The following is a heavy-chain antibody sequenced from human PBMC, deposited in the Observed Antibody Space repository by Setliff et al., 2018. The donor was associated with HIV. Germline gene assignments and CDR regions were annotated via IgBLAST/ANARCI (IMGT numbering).Heavy chain of an antibody. Sequence: GASVKVSCKASGYTFTKYYIYWVRQAPGQGLEWMGIINPSGGGTSYAQKFQGRVTMTRDMSPSTVYMELSSLRSEDTAVFYCARVEAAAGTGAFDIWGQGTMVTVSS. CDR1: GYTFTKYY. CDR2: INPSGGGT. J-gene: IGHJ3*02. D-gene: IGHD6-13*01. CDR3: ARVEAAAGTGAFDI. V-gene: IGHV1-46*01.